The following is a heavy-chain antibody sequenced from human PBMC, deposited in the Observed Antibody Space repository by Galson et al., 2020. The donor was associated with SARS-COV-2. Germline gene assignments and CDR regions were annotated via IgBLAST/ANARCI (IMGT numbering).Heavy chain of an antibody. CDR1: GDSISSGAFY. D-gene: IGHD3-22*01. Sequence: SETLSLTCTVSGDSISSGAFYWSWIRQPAGKGLEWIGRFYSRGNTMYHPSLKSRLSISVDSSKNQFSLILSSVTAADTAIYYCARMTSSAWLSAEYFDLWGRGTLVTVSS. J-gene: IGHJ2*01. V-gene: IGHV4-61*02. CDR3: ARMTSSAWLSAEYFDL. CDR2: FYSRGNT.